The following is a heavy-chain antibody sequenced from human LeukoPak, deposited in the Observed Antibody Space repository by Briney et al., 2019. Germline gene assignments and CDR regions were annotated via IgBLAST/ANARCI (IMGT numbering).Heavy chain of an antibody. D-gene: IGHD3-10*01. CDR1: GGSINNYY. Sequence: SETLSLTCTVSGGSINNYYWSWIRQPPGKGLEWIGYIYYSGSTNYNPSLKSRVTISLDTSKNQFSLKLSSVTAADTAVYYCAREGTDQYYYYYMDVWGKGTTVTVSS. CDR3: AREGTDQYYYYYMDV. V-gene: IGHV4-59*01. J-gene: IGHJ6*03. CDR2: IYYSGST.